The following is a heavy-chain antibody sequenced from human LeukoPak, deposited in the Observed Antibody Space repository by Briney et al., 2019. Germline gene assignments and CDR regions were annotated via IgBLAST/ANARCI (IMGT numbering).Heavy chain of an antibody. Sequence: PGGSLRLSCAASGFTFSSYGMHWVRQAPGKGLEWVSVISGSGGSTYYADSVKGWFTISRDNSKNTLYVQMNSLRAEDTAVYYCAKGLGGTWIRHYFDYWGQGTLVTVSS. CDR1: GFTFSSYG. J-gene: IGHJ4*02. V-gene: IGHV3-23*01. CDR3: AKGLGGTWIRHYFDY. CDR2: ISGSGGST. D-gene: IGHD1-1*01.